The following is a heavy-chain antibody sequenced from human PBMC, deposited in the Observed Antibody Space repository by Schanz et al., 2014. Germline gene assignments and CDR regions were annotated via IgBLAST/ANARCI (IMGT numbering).Heavy chain of an antibody. D-gene: IGHD2-21*01. CDR1: GITLSDYG. V-gene: IGHV3-30*18. Sequence: QVQLVESGGGVVQPGRSLRLSCAASGITLSDYGMYWVRQAPGKGLEWLAAISDDGINEHYVDSVKGRFTISRDNAKETLYLQMNSLRTDDTAQYFCAKDSGDCSGDLCDYYFDIWGQGTLVIVSS. CDR3: AKDSGDCSGDLCDYYFDI. CDR2: ISDDGINE. J-gene: IGHJ4*02.